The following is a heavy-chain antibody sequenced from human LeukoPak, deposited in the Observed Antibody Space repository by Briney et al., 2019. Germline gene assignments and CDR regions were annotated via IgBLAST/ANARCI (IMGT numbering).Heavy chain of an antibody. J-gene: IGHJ4*02. D-gene: IGHD3-3*01. CDR3: ARGTNWSPLDFDF. V-gene: IGHV3-21*01. CDR1: GFTFSTYN. Sequence: GGSLRLSCEASGFTFSTYNMHWVRQAPGKGLEWVSTIGSISNNYKYYADSVKGRLTISRDNAKNSLYLQMNSLGAEDTAVYFCARGTNWSPLDFDFWGQGTLVTVSP. CDR2: IGSISNNYK.